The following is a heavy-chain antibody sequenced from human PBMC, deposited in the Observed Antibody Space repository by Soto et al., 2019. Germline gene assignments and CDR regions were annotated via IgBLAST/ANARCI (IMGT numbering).Heavy chain of an antibody. J-gene: IGHJ5*01. V-gene: IGHV4-38-2*02. D-gene: IGHD3-22*01. CDR2: IYHSGST. CDR3: ARDKNFPYYYDSSGYYLNGFDP. CDR1: GYSISSGYY. Sequence: PSETLSLTCAVSGYSISSGYYWGWIRQPPGKGLEWIGSIYHSGSTYYNPSLKSRVTISVDTSKNQFSLKLSSVTAADTAVYYFARDKNFPYYYDSSGYYLNGFDPWGKEPWTPSPQ.